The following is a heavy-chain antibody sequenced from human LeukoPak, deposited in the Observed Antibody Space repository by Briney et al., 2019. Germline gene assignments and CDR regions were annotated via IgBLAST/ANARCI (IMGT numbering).Heavy chain of an antibody. J-gene: IGHJ4*02. V-gene: IGHV3-23*01. CDR1: GFTLSSYA. CDR3: AKPSGSGVDY. CDR2: TSSSDSGK. Sequence: GGSLRLSCVVSGFTLSSYAMSWVRQAPGKGLEWVAATSSSDSGKYHADSVKGRFTITRDNSKNTLYLQMNSLRLEDMAVYYCAKPSGSGVDYWGRGTRVTVSS. D-gene: IGHD1-26*01.